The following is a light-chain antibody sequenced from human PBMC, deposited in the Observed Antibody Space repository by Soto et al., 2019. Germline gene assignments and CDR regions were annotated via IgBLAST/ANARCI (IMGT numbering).Light chain of an antibody. CDR1: SSNIGSNT. V-gene: IGLV1-44*01. Sequence: QSVLTQPPSASGTPGQIVAISCSGSSSNIGSNTVTWYQQLPGTAPKLLIYSTSQRSSGVPGRFSGSKSGASASLSISGLQSEDEADYYCAAWDDRLDVYVFATGTK. CDR2: STS. J-gene: IGLJ1*01. CDR3: AAWDDRLDVYV.